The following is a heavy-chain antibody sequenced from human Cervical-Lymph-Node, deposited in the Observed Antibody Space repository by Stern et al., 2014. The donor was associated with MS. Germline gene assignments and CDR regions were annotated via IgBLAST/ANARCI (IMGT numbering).Heavy chain of an antibody. V-gene: IGHV3-33*01. CDR3: ARDRSSGWTGELDY. CDR2: IHHDGNKR. D-gene: IGHD6-19*01. J-gene: IGHJ4*02. CDR1: GFTFSTYG. Sequence: QVQLVESGGGVVPPGTSLRLSCAASGFTFSTYGVHWVRQAPGKGLEWVAVIHHDGNKRHYGDSVKGRLTISIENSKNILYLKIDSLRAEDTAVYYCARDRSSGWTGELDYWGQGTLVIVSS.